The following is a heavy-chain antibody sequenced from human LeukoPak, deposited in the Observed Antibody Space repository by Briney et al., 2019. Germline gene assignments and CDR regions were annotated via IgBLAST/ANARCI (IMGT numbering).Heavy chain of an antibody. D-gene: IGHD6-19*01. Sequence: GGSLTLSCAASGFTFSSYTMHWVRQAPGKGLEWVSSISSSTNFIYYEDSVKGRFTISSDNAKNSLYLQMKRLRVDDKAVYYCSRSRGWYHWGPDFFYYYMGVWGKGTTVTVS. CDR3: SRSRGWYHWGPDFFYYYMGV. J-gene: IGHJ6*03. CDR1: GFTFSSYT. V-gene: IGHV3-21*01. CDR2: ISSSTNFI.